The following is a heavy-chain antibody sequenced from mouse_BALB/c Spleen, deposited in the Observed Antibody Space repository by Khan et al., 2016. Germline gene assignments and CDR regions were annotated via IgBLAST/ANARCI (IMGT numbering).Heavy chain of an antibody. CDR2: INTNTGEP. Sequence: QIQLVQSGPALKKPGETVKISCKAPGYTFTNYGMNWVKQAPGKGLKWMGWINTNTGEPTYSDDFKGRFAFSLETSAGAAYLQINNLKHEDMATKFCATWTGMTEPMDYWGQGTSVTVSS. V-gene: IGHV9-1*02. CDR1: GYTFTNYG. D-gene: IGHD2-13*01. CDR3: ATWTGMTEPMDY. J-gene: IGHJ4*01.